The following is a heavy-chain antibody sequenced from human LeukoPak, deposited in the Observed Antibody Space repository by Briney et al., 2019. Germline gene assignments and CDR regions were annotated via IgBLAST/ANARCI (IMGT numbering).Heavy chain of an antibody. J-gene: IGHJ3*02. D-gene: IGHD2-2*02. CDR1: GGTFSSYA. Sequence: EASVKVSCKASGGTFSSYAISWVRQAPGQGLEWMGGIIPIFGTANYAQKFQGRVTITADESTSTAYMELSSLRSEDTAVYYCARERYCSSTSCYNDAFDIWGQGTMVTVSS. V-gene: IGHV1-69*13. CDR2: IIPIFGTA. CDR3: ARERYCSSTSCYNDAFDI.